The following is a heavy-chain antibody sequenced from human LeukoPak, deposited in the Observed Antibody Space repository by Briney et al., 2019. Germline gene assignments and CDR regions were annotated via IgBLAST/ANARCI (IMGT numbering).Heavy chain of an antibody. D-gene: IGHD3-16*02. CDR3: ARGPVSLTNWFDP. CDR1: GGTFSSYA. J-gene: IGHJ5*02. CDR2: IIPILGIA. Sequence: ASVKVSCKASGGTFSSYAISWVRQAPGQGLEWMGRIIPILGIANYAQKFQGRVTITADKSTSTAYMELSSLRSEDTAVYYCARGPVSLTNWFDPWGQGTLVTVSS. V-gene: IGHV1-69*04.